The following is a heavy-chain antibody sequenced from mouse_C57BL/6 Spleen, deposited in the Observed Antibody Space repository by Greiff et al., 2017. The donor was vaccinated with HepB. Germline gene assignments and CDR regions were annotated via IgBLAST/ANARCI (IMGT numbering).Heavy chain of an antibody. Sequence: QVQLQQSGAELMKPGASVKLSCKATGYTFTGYWIEWVKQRPGHGLEWIGEILPGSGSTNYNEKFKGKATFTADTSSNTAYMQLSSLTTEDSAIYYCARRSDGYSSWFAYWGQGTLVTVSA. V-gene: IGHV1-9*01. CDR3: ARRSDGYSSWFAY. D-gene: IGHD2-3*01. CDR2: ILPGSGST. CDR1: GYTFTGYW. J-gene: IGHJ3*01.